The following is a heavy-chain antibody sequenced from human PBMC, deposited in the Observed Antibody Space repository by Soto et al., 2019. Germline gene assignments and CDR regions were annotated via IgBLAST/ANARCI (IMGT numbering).Heavy chain of an antibody. D-gene: IGHD3-16*01. CDR2: VTHSGTA. V-gene: IGHV4-30-2*01. CDR3: ARIHWAQGSLDY. Sequence: SETLSLPCAVSGGSIDSGAFSLSWIRQPPGKGLEWIGYVTHSGTAYSIPSLNGRLTLSVDSSQTQFSLKLTSVTAADSAFYYCARIHWAQGSLDYWGRGILVTVSS. CDR1: GGSIDSGAFS. J-gene: IGHJ4*02.